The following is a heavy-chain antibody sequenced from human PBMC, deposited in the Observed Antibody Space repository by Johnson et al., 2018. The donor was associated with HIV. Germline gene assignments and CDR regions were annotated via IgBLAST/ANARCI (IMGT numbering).Heavy chain of an antibody. CDR1: GFTFSDYY. D-gene: IGHD3-10*01. J-gene: IGHJ3*02. CDR2: ISSSGSAI. CDR3: AVYYYGSGSRNDAFDI. V-gene: IGHV3-11*04. Sequence: VQLVESGGGLVKPGGSLRLSCPASGFTFSDYYMNWIRQAPGKGLEWVSYISSSGSAIYYAGSVKGRFTISRDNAKNSLFLQMNSLRAEDTAVYYWAVYYYGSGSRNDAFDIWGQGTMVTVSS.